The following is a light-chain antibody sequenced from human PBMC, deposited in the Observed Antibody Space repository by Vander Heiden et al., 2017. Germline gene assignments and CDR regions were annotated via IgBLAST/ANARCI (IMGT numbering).Light chain of an antibody. CDR1: QSVSSSY. V-gene: IGKV3-20*01. Sequence: EIVLTQSPGTLSLSPGERATLSCRASQSVSSSYLAWYQQKPGQAPRLLTYGASSRATGIPDRFRGSGSGTDFTLTISRLELEDFAVYYCQQYGSSPRVTFGQGTRLEIK. CDR3: QQYGSSPRVT. J-gene: IGKJ5*01. CDR2: GAS.